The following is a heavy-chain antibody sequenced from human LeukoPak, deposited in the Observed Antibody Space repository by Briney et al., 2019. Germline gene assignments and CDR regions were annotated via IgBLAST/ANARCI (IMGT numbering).Heavy chain of an antibody. J-gene: IGHJ6*02. CDR3: ATSPQSICYYYGMDV. CDR2: FDPEDGET. Sequence: ASVKASCKVSGYTLTELSMHWVRQAPGKGHEGMGGFDPEDGETNYAQKVQGRVTMTEDTSTDTAYMELSSLRSEDTAVYYCATSPQSICYYYGMDVWGQGTTVTVSS. V-gene: IGHV1-24*01. CDR1: GYTLTELS.